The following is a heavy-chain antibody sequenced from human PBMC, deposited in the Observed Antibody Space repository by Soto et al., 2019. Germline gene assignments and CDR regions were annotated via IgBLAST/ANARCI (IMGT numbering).Heavy chain of an antibody. CDR3: AHRVLRTVFGLVTTTAIYFDF. CDR1: VFSLTTSGVG. CDR2: IYWDDDK. J-gene: IGHJ4*02. D-gene: IGHD3-3*01. Sequence: QITLNESGPTQVKPRQTLTLTCTFSVFSLTTSGVGVGWIRQSPGKAPEWLALIYWDDDKRYSPSLKSRLTSTKDTSKNQVVLTMADLDPADTVTYYCAHRVLRTVFGLVTTTAIYFDFWGKGTPVAVSS. V-gene: IGHV2-5*02.